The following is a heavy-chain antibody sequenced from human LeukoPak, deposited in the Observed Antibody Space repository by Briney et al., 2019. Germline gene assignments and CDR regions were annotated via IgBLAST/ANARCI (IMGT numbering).Heavy chain of an antibody. V-gene: IGHV3-74*01. D-gene: IGHD3-22*01. J-gene: IGHJ4*02. CDR1: GFTFSSHW. Sequence: PGGSLRLSCAASGFTFSSHWMHWVRQGPGIGLVWVSRINAEGSIVNYADSVKGRFTISRDNAKNSLYLQMTSLRAEDTAMYYCATPLDYHDNSGFHQGGDWGQGTLVTVSS. CDR2: INAEGSIV. CDR3: ATPLDYHDNSGFHQGGD.